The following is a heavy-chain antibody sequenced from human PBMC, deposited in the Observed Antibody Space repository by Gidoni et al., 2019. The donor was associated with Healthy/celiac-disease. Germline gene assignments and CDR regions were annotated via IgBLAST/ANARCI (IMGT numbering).Heavy chain of an antibody. Sequence: QVQLQQRGAGLLKPPETLSLTCAADGGSFSGYYWSWIRQPPGTGLEWIGEINHSGSTNYNPSLKSRVTISVDTSKNQFSLKLGAVTAADTAVYYCARGGAARRVIDYWGQGTLVTVSS. CDR1: GGSFSGYY. D-gene: IGHD6-6*01. V-gene: IGHV4-34*01. J-gene: IGHJ4*02. CDR2: INHSGST. CDR3: ARGGAARRVIDY.